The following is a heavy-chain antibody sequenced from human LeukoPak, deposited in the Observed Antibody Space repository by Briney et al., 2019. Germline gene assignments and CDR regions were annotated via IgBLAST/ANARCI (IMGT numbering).Heavy chain of an antibody. V-gene: IGHV3-21*01. D-gene: IGHD3-10*01. CDR2: ISSSSSYI. Sequence: PGGSLRLSCAASGFTFSSYSMKLVRQAPGKGLEWVSSISSSSSYIYYADSVKGRFTISRDNAKNSLYLQMNSLRAEDTAVYYCARLSRGSGRDAFDIWGQGTMVTVSS. CDR1: GFTFSSYS. J-gene: IGHJ3*02. CDR3: ARLSRGSGRDAFDI.